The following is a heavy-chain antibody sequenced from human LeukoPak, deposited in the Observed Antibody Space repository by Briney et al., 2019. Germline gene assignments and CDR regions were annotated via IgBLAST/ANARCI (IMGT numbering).Heavy chain of an antibody. D-gene: IGHD2-2*02. CDR2: ISAYNGNT. V-gene: IGHV1-18*01. J-gene: IGHJ5*02. CDR1: GYTFTSYG. Sequence: ASVKVSCKASGYTFTSYGISWVRQAPGQGLEWMGWISAYNGNTNYAQKLQGRVTMTTDTSTSTAYMELRSLRSDDTAVYYCARDRGYCSSTSCYTWGGEQQYNWFDPWGQGTLVTVSS. CDR3: ARDRGYCSSTSCYTWGGEQQYNWFDP.